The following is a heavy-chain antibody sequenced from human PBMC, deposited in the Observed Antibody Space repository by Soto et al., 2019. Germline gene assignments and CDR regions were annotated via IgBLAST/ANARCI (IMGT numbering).Heavy chain of an antibody. Sequence: QVQLQESGPGLVKPSQTLSLTCTVSGGSISSGGYYWSWIRQHPGKGQEWIGYIYYSGSTDYNPSLTSRVTIPVDTSKNHLSLTLSSVTAADTAVYYCARTYSSSWWWFDPWGQGTLVTVSS. J-gene: IGHJ5*02. D-gene: IGHD6-13*01. CDR3: ARTYSSSWWWFDP. CDR2: IYYSGST. CDR1: GGSISSGGYY. V-gene: IGHV4-31*03.